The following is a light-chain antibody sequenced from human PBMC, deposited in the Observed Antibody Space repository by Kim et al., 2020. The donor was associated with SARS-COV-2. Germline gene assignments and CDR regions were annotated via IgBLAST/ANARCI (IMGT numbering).Light chain of an antibody. CDR2: DVT. V-gene: IGLV2-14*03. CDR3: SSSTPNTTPL. J-gene: IGLJ2*01. Sequence: QSALTQPASVSGSPGQSVAISCTGTSSDVGGYNFVSWFQQHPGKAPKLVIYDVTKRPSGVSNRFSGAKSGNTASLTISGLQAEDEADYYCSSSTPNTTPLFGGGTKLTVL. CDR1: SSDVGGYNF.